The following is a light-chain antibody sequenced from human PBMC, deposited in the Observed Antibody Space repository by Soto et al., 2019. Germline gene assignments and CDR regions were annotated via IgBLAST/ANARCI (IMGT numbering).Light chain of an antibody. J-gene: IGKJ1*01. CDR2: GAS. CDR3: KQYNNWWT. V-gene: IGKV3-15*01. Sequence: EVVMTQSPATLSMSPGERATLSCRASQSVSSSLAWYQQKPGQAPMLLIYGASTRATGIPDRFSGSGSETEFTLTISSLQAEDFAIYYCKQYNNWWTFGQGTKVEIK. CDR1: QSVSSS.